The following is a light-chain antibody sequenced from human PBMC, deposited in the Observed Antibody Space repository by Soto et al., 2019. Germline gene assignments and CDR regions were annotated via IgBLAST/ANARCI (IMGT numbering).Light chain of an antibody. CDR2: LNSDGSH. CDR3: QTWGTGFVV. V-gene: IGLV4-69*01. Sequence: QYVLTQSPSASASLGASVKLTCTLSSGHSSYAIAWHQQQPEKGPRYLMKLNSDGSHSKGDGTPDRFSGSSSGAERYLTIPTRQSEDEADSNCQTWGTGFVVFGGVTKL. CDR1: SGHSSYA. J-gene: IGLJ2*01.